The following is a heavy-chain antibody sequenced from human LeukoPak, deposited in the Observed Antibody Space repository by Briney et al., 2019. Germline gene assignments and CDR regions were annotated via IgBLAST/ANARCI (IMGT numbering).Heavy chain of an antibody. V-gene: IGHV4-59*01. CDR2: IYYSGST. J-gene: IGHJ1*01. Sequence: SETLSLTCTVSGGSISSYYWSWIRQPPGKGLEWIGYIYYSGSTSYNPSLKSRVTISVDTSKNQFSLKLSSVTAADTAVYYCARVADYYDSSGYLHAEYFQHWGQGTLVTVSS. CDR1: GGSISSYY. D-gene: IGHD3-22*01. CDR3: ARVADYYDSSGYLHAEYFQH.